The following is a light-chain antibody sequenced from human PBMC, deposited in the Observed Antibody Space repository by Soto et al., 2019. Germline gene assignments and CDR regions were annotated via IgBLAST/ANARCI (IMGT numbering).Light chain of an antibody. CDR2: DAS. CDR3: QQTYSTPWT. J-gene: IGKJ1*01. Sequence: GDSVPIPCLASQNIDSYFNWYQQRPGKAPKLLLHDASSLKGGVPSRLSGSGSGTDFALTINSLQPEDFATIYCQQTYSTPWTFGQGTKVDIK. V-gene: IGKV1-39*01. CDR1: QNIDSY.